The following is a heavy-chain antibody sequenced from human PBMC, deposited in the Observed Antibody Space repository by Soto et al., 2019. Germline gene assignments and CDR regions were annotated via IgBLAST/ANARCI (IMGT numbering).Heavy chain of an antibody. Sequence: SETLSLTCTFSVGSVSSGSYYCSWIRQPPWKGLEWIGYIYYSGSTNYNPSLKSRVTISVDTSKNPFSLKLSSVTAADTAVYYCARDPVLRYFDWSHLYGIEVWGQGTKVNVSS. CDR2: IYYSGST. D-gene: IGHD3-9*01. CDR3: ARDPVLRYFDWSHLYGIEV. J-gene: IGHJ6*01. CDR1: VGSVSSGSYY. V-gene: IGHV4-61*01.